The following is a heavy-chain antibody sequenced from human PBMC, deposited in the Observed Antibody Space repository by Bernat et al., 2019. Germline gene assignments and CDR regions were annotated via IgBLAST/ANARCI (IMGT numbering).Heavy chain of an antibody. CDR3: AREVYGYDIDY. J-gene: IGHJ4*02. V-gene: IGHV3-30-3*01. CDR2: ISYDGSNK. Sequence: QVQLVESGGGVVQPGRSLRLSCAASGFTFSSYAMHWVRQAPGKGLEWVAVISYDGSNKYYADSVKGRFTISRDNSKNTLYLQMNSRRAEDTAVYYCAREVYGYDIDYWGQGTLVTVSA. CDR1: GFTFSSYA. D-gene: IGHD5-18*01.